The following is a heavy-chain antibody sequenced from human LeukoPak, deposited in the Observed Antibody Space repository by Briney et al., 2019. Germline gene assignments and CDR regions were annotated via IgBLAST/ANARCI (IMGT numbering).Heavy chain of an antibody. Sequence: GGSLRLSCAASGFTFSSYSMNWVRQAPGKGLEWVSYISSSSTIYYADSVKGRFTISRDNAKNSLYLQMNSLRAEDTAVYYCARDGGSSFSDYWGQGTLVTVSS. V-gene: IGHV3-48*01. CDR3: ARDGGSSFSDY. D-gene: IGHD6-13*01. J-gene: IGHJ4*02. CDR2: ISSSSTI. CDR1: GFTFSSYS.